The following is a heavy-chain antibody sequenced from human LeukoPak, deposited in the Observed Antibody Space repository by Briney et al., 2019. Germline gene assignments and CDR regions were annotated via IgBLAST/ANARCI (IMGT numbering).Heavy chain of an antibody. J-gene: IGHJ4*02. D-gene: IGHD1-26*01. Sequence: GGSLRLSCAASGFTFSSYSMNWVRQAPGKGLEWVSYISSSSSTIYYADSVKGRFTISRDNAKKSLYLQMNSLRAEDTAVYYCTKVARQGWELLSYYFDSWGQGTLVTVS. CDR1: GFTFSSYS. CDR3: TKVARQGWELLSYYFDS. V-gene: IGHV3-48*01. CDR2: ISSSSSTI.